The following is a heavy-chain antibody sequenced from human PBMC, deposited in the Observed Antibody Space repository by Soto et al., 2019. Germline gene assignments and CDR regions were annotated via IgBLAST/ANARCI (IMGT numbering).Heavy chain of an antibody. J-gene: IGHJ3*02. V-gene: IGHV3-9*01. CDR3: AKDKNDYGAAGDAFDI. Sequence: DVQLVESGGGLVQPGRSLRLSCAASGFTFDDYAMHWVRQAPGKGLEWVSGISWNSGSIGYADSVKGRFTISRDNAKNSLYLQMNSLRAEDTALYYCAKDKNDYGAAGDAFDIWGQGTMVTVSS. D-gene: IGHD4-17*01. CDR2: ISWNSGSI. CDR1: GFTFDDYA.